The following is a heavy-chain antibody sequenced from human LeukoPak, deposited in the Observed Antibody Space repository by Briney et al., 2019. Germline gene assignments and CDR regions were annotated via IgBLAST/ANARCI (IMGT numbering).Heavy chain of an antibody. Sequence: GGSLRLSCAASGFTFSSYEMNWVRRARGKGLEWVSYISSSGSTIFYADCVKGRFNISRDNAKNSLYLQMNRLRGEEMAVYYCASHRDGYNYVCDYWGQGTLVTVSS. J-gene: IGHJ4*02. V-gene: IGHV3-48*03. CDR2: ISSSGSTI. CDR3: ASHRDGYNYVCDY. D-gene: IGHD5-24*01. CDR1: GFTFSSYE.